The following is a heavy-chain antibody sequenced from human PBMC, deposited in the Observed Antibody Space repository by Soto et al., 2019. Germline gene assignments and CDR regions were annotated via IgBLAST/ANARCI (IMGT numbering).Heavy chain of an antibody. V-gene: IGHV3-23*01. CDR3: AKGRPGGERLWNFYAMDV. Sequence: PVGSLRLSCAASEFASGFSYRSYVMSWVRQAPGKGLEWVAGISGSGVTTYYGDSVKGRSTISRDNSNNTLYLQLNSRRAEDTAIYYCAKGRPGGERLWNFYAMDVWGQGTTVTVSS. D-gene: IGHD1-26*01. CDR2: ISGSGVTT. J-gene: IGHJ6*02. CDR1: GFSYRSYV.